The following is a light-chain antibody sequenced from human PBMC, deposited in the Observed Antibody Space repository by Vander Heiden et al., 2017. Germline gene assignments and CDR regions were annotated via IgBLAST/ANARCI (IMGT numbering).Light chain of an antibody. CDR2: AAA. CDR3: QQSNSAPLT. Sequence: DIQMTQSPSSLSASVGDRVTITCRSSQNVNSYVNWYQQKPGKAPKLLIYAAANLQSGVPSRFSGSGSGTDFSLTISRLQPEDFATYYCQQSNSAPLTFGGGTKVEIK. V-gene: IGKV1-39*01. CDR1: QNVNSY. J-gene: IGKJ4*01.